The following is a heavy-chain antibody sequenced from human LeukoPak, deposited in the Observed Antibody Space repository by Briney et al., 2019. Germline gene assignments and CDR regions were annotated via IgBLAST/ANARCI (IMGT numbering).Heavy chain of an antibody. CDR3: ARVWIVATSMGLPKMSYYFDY. V-gene: IGHV4-34*01. CDR1: GGPFSGYY. D-gene: IGHD5-12*01. J-gene: IGHJ4*02. CDR2: INHSGST. Sequence: SETLSLPCAVYGGPFSGYYGSWIPQPPGKGLEWVGEINHSGSTNYNPSLKSRVTMSGDASKNQFSLKVGSVAAGDSAVYYCARVWIVATSMGLPKMSYYFDYWGQGTLVTVS.